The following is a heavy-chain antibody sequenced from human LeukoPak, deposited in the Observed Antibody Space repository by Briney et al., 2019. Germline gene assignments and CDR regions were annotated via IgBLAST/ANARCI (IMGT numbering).Heavy chain of an antibody. D-gene: IGHD1-14*01. CDR2: IYYSGST. V-gene: IGHV4-31*03. Sequence: SETLSLTCTVSGGSITSGGYYWSWIRQHPRKGLEWIGYIYYSGSTYYNPSLKSRVTISVDTSKNQFSLKLSSVTAADTAVYYCARTTPGGVDYWGQGTLVTVSS. CDR3: ARTTPGGVDY. CDR1: GGSITSGGYY. J-gene: IGHJ4*02.